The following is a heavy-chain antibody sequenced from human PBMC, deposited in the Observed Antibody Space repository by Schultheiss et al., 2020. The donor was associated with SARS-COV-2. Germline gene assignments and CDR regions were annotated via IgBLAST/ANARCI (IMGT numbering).Heavy chain of an antibody. CDR1: GGSISSGSYY. Sequence: SETLSLTCTVSGGSISSGSYYWSWIRQPAGKGLEWIGSIYHRGNTYYNPSLKSRVTISVDTSKNQFSLKLSSVTAADTAVYYCARPHSGYYYDSSGLNWFDPWGQGTLVTVSS. J-gene: IGHJ5*02. V-gene: IGHV4-39*07. D-gene: IGHD3-22*01. CDR3: ARPHSGYYYDSSGLNWFDP. CDR2: IYHRGNT.